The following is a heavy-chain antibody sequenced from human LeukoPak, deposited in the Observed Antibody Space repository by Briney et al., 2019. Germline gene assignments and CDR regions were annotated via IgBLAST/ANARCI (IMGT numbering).Heavy chain of an antibody. CDR3: ARPDDSESFYRANHY. J-gene: IGHJ4*02. CDR1: GFSFNSYP. D-gene: IGHD3-10*01. Sequence: GGSLRLSCAASGFSFNSYPMHWVRQAPGKGLEWVAVISNDGNNKYYADSVKGRLTISRDNSNNTLSLQMNGLRVEDTAVYYCARPDDSESFYRANHYWGRGTWSPSP. V-gene: IGHV3-30*04. CDR2: ISNDGNNK.